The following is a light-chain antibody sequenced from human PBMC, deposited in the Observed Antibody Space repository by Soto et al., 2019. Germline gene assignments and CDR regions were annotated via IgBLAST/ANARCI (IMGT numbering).Light chain of an antibody. CDR1: QNINTW. CDR3: QQYNHFPLT. J-gene: IGKJ3*01. CDR2: GAS. V-gene: IGKV1-5*01. Sequence: DIQMTHSPSTLSASVGDRVTITCRASQNINTWLAWYQQKPGKGPKLLIYGASSLNYGVPSRFSGRGSGSEFTLTISSLEPDDFTTYYCQQYNHFPLTFGPGTKVDIK.